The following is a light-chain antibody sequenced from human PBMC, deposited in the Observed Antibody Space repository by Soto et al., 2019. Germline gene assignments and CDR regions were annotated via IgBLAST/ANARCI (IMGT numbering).Light chain of an antibody. J-gene: IGKJ3*01. V-gene: IGKV3-20*01. CDR3: QQYGTPLFT. CDR1: QSVTNNF. CDR2: GAS. Sequence: PGERATLSCGASQSVTNNFLAWYQQKPGQAPRLLIYGASSRATVVPDRFSGSGSGTDFTLTISRLEPGDFAVYYCQQYGTPLFTFGPGTKVDIK.